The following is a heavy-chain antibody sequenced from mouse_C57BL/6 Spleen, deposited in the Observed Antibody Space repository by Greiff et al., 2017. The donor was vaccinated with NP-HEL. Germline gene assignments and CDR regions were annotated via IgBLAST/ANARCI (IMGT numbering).Heavy chain of an antibody. J-gene: IGHJ1*03. D-gene: IGHD2-4*01. CDR1: GYSLTSGYY. V-gene: IGHV3-6*01. CDR3: ARELYYDYDEGYFDV. CDR2: ISYDGSH. Sequence: EESGPGLVKPSQSLSLTCSVTGYSLTSGYYWNWLRQFPGNQLEWMGYISYDGSHNYNPSLKNRISITRDTSKNQLFLKLNSVTTEDTATYYCARELYYDYDEGYFDVWGTGTTVTVSS.